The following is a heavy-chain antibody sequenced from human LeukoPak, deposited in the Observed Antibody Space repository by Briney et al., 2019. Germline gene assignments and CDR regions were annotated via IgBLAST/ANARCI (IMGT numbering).Heavy chain of an antibody. Sequence: PSETLSLTCTVSGASISTNSYYWGWIRQAPGKGLEWVSFIGSSSSYIHYSDSVKGRFTISRDNAKNSVHLQMNSLRAEDTAVYYCARQPFIVVPTDSWGQGTLVTVSS. V-gene: IGHV3-21*01. J-gene: IGHJ4*02. D-gene: IGHD3-22*01. CDR1: GASISTNS. CDR2: IGSSSSYI. CDR3: ARQPFIVVPTDS.